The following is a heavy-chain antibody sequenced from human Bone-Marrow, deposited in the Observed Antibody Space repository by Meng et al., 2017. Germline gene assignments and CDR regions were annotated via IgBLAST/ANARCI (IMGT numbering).Heavy chain of an antibody. Sequence: QVQLQESGPGLVKPSGTLSRTCAVSGDSIISNYWWNWVRQTPGKGLEWIGEIYHTGRTDYNPFLKSRVTISVDTSKNQFSLTLTSVTAADTAVYYCARHEFGLPTAAFDHWGQGTLVTVSS. J-gene: IGHJ4*02. V-gene: IGHV4-4*02. CDR1: GDSIISNYW. CDR3: ARHEFGLPTAAFDH. CDR2: IYHTGRT. D-gene: IGHD2-2*01.